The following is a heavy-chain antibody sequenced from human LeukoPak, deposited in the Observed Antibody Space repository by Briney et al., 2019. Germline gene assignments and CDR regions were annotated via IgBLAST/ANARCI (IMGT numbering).Heavy chain of an antibody. CDR3: ARGAYSGSIFDY. V-gene: IGHV3-69-1*01. CDR1: EFTFSSYV. J-gene: IGHJ4*02. Sequence: GGSLRLSCAASEFTFSSYVMAWVRQAPGKGLEWVSTITPGGGTYYADSVKGRFTISRDSAKNSLYLQMNSLRAEDTAVYYCARGAYSGSIFDYWGQGTLVTVSS. D-gene: IGHD1-26*01. CDR2: ITPGGGT.